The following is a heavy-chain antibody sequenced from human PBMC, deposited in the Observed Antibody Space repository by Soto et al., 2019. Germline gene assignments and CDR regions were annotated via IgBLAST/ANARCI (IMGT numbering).Heavy chain of an antibody. CDR1: GGSFSGYY. V-gene: IGHV4-34*01. D-gene: IGHD3-22*01. Sequence: QVQLQQWGAGLLKPSETLSLTCAVYGGSFSGYYWSWIRQPPGKGLEGVGEINHSGSTNYNPSLKSRVTISVDTSKNQFSLKLSSVTAADTAVYYCARGQSALSSGYSPFGIDYWGQGTLVTVSS. J-gene: IGHJ4*02. CDR2: INHSGST. CDR3: ARGQSALSSGYSPFGIDY.